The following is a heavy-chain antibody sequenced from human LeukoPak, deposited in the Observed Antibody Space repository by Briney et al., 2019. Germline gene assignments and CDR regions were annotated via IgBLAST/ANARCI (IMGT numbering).Heavy chain of an antibody. CDR2: IYHSGST. J-gene: IGHJ4*02. V-gene: IGHV4-38-2*01. Sequence: PSETLSLTCAVSGYSISSGYYWGWIRQPPGKGLEWIGSIYHSGSTYYNPSLKRRVTISVDTSKNQFSLKLSSVTAADTAVYYCARFCSGGSCYGASFDYWGQGTLVTVSS. CDR3: ARFCSGGSCYGASFDY. D-gene: IGHD2-15*01. CDR1: GYSISSGYY.